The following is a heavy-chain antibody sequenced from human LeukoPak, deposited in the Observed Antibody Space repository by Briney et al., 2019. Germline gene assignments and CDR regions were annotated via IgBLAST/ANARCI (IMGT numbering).Heavy chain of an antibody. Sequence: SETLSLTCTVSGGSINNYYWSWIRQPAGKGLEWIGRIYTRGSTNYNPSLKSRVTMSVDTSKNQFSLKLSSVTAADMAVYYCARGRYCSADICSGGDAFDIWGQGTMVSVSS. V-gene: IGHV4-4*07. D-gene: IGHD2-15*01. CDR3: ARGRYCSADICSGGDAFDI. J-gene: IGHJ3*02. CDR1: GGSINNYY. CDR2: IYTRGST.